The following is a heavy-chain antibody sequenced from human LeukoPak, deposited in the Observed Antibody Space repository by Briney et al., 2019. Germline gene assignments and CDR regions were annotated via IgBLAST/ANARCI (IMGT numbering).Heavy chain of an antibody. J-gene: IGHJ5*02. D-gene: IGHD2-2*01. CDR2: IYTSGST. V-gene: IGHV4-61*02. CDR3: ASQVVPGWFDP. CDR1: GGSISSGSYY. Sequence: SQTLSLTCTVSGGSISSGSYYWSWIRQPAGKGLEWIGRIYTSGSTNYNPSLKSRVTISVDTSKNQFSLKLSSVTAADTAVYYCASQVVPGWFDPWGQGTLVTVSS.